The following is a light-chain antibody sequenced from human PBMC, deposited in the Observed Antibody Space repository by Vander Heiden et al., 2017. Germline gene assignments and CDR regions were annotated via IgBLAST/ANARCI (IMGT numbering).Light chain of an antibody. V-gene: IGKV3-20*01. CDR3: QQYGSSPYT. Sequence: EIVLTQSPGTLSLSPGERATLSCRASQSVTNNFIAWYQQKPGQAPRLLIYGASNRATGIPDRFSGSGSGTDFTLTISRLEPEDFAVYYCQQYGSSPYTFDQGTKLEIK. CDR2: GAS. J-gene: IGKJ2*01. CDR1: QSVTNNF.